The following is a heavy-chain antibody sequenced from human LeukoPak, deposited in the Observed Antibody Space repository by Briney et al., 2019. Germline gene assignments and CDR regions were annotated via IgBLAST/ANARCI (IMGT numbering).Heavy chain of an antibody. V-gene: IGHV1-69*13. CDR2: IIPIFGTA. D-gene: IGHD1-26*01. Sequence: SVKVSCKASGGTFSSYAISWVRQAPGQGLEWMGGIIPIFGTANYAQKFQGRVTITADESTSTAHMELSSLRSEDTAVYYCARDPGRYSGYDFDYWGQGTLVTVSS. CDR1: GGTFSSYA. CDR3: ARDPGRYSGYDFDY. J-gene: IGHJ4*02.